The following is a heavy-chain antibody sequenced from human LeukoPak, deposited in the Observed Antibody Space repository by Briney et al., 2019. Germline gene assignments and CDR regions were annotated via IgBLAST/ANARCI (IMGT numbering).Heavy chain of an antibody. CDR1: GYSIRSGYS. CDR2: ISHSGNT. V-gene: IGHV4-38-2*01. CDR3: ARSMISMLKVNWFDP. Sequence: PSETLSLTCSVSGYSIRSGYSWGRIRQPPGKGLEWIGSISHSGNTYYNPPLKSRVTISLDTSKNQFSLKLNSVTAADTAVYFCARSMISMLKVNWFDPWGQGTLVTVSS. J-gene: IGHJ5*02. D-gene: IGHD3-16*01.